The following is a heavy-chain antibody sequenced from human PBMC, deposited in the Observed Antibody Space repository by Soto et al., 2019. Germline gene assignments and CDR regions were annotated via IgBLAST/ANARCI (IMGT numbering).Heavy chain of an antibody. V-gene: IGHV3-30-3*01. D-gene: IGHD4-17*01. CDR2: ISYDGSNK. Sequence: QVQLVESGGGVVQPGRSLRLSCAASGFTFSSYAMHWVRQAPGKGLEWVAVISYDGSNKYYADSVKGRFTISRDNSKNTLYLQMNSLRAEDTAVYYCASDRYGDYVGSGMDVWGQGTTVTVSS. J-gene: IGHJ6*02. CDR1: GFTFSSYA. CDR3: ASDRYGDYVGSGMDV.